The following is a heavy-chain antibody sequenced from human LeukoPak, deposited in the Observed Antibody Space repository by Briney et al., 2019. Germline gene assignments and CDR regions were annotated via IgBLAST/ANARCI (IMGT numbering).Heavy chain of an antibody. V-gene: IGHV1-69*02. CDR3: ARVKERFLEWLSEDDAFDI. CDR1: GGTFSSYT. Sequence: SVKVSCQASGGTFSSYTISWVRQAPGHGLEWMGRIIPILGIANYAQKFQGRVTITADKSTSTAYRELSSLRSEDTAVYYCARVKERFLEWLSEDDAFDIWGQGTMVTVSS. J-gene: IGHJ3*02. CDR2: IIPILGIA. D-gene: IGHD3-3*01.